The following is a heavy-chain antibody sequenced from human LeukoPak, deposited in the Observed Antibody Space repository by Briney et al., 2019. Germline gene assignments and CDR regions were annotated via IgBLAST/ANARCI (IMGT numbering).Heavy chain of an antibody. CDR3: ARMEDAFDI. CDR2: ISSSGSTI. CDR1: GFTFSSYS. V-gene: IGHV3-48*04. D-gene: IGHD3-3*01. J-gene: IGHJ3*02. Sequence: GGSLRLSCAASGFTFSSYSMNWVRQAPGKGLEWVSYISSSGSTIYYADSVKGRFTISRDNAKNSLYLQMNSLRAEDTAVYYCARMEDAFDIWGQGTMVTVSS.